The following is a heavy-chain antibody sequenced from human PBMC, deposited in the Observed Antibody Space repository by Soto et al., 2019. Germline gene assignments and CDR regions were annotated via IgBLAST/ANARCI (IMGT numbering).Heavy chain of an antibody. J-gene: IGHJ4*02. CDR2: IVPTVDTS. CDR1: GATFSSYA. D-gene: IGHD5-12*01. CDR3: VRVVAIPGYPDN. Sequence: QVQLVQSGAEVRQPASSVKVSCKTSGATFSSYAITWVRQAPGQGLEWMGGIVPTVDTSTYAQKFQGRVTIIAGKFTNTVYMELSSLRSDDTAVYYCVRVVAIPGYPDNWGQGTLVTVSS. V-gene: IGHV1-69*14.